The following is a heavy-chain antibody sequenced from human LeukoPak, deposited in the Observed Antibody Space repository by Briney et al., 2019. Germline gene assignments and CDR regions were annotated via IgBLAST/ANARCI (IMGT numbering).Heavy chain of an antibody. CDR1: GFTFCDYA. V-gene: IGHV3-49*04. CDR3: TRDGIAVAGTGGNY. D-gene: IGHD6-19*01. CDR2: IRSKAYGGTT. J-gene: IGHJ4*02. Sequence: GGSLRLSCTASGFTFCDYAMSWVREAPGEGLEWVGFIRSKAYGGTTEYAASVKGRFTISREDSKSIAYLRMNSLKTEDTAVYYCTRDGIAVAGTGGNYWGQGTLVTVSS.